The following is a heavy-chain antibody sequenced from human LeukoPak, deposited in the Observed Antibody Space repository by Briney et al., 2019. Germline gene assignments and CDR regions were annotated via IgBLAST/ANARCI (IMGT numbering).Heavy chain of an antibody. CDR1: GFTFTNYA. CDR3: ARGFAVAEIYFEF. Sequence: GGSLRLSCAASGFTFTNYAMSWVRQAPGKGLEWVSSITGHDDTPHYADSVNGRSTISRDNFKNTLYLEVNSLRAEDTAIYYCARGFAVAEIYFEFWGQGALVTVSS. CDR2: ITGHDDTP. V-gene: IGHV3-23*01. D-gene: IGHD6-19*01. J-gene: IGHJ4*02.